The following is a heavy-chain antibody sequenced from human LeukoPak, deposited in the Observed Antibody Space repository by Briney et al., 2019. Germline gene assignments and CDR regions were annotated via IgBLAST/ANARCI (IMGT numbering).Heavy chain of an antibody. D-gene: IGHD3-10*01. CDR1: GGPISSSSYY. V-gene: IGHV4-39*07. CDR3: ARDQYGSGVYYYYMDV. J-gene: IGHJ6*03. CDR2: IYYSGST. Sequence: SETLSLTCTVSGGPISSSSYYWGWIRQPPGKGLEWIGSIYYSGSTYYNPSLKSRVTISVDTSKNQFSLKLSSVTAADTAVYYCARDQYGSGVYYYYMDVWGKGTTVTVSS.